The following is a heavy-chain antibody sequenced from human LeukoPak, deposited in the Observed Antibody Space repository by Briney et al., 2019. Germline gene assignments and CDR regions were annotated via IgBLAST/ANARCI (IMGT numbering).Heavy chain of an antibody. CDR2: IYDSGST. CDR3: ARGRTPSIILRADI. D-gene: IGHD3-3*01. Sequence: SETLSLTCTVSGGSINSYYWSWIRQPPGKGLEWIGYIYDSGSTSYNPSLKSRFTISVDTSKNQFSLKLSSVTAADTAVYYCARGRTPSIILRADIWGQGTMVTVSS. V-gene: IGHV4-59*12. J-gene: IGHJ3*02. CDR1: GGSINSYY.